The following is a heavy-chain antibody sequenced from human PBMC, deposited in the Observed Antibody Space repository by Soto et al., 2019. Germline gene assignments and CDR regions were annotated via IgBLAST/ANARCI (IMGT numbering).Heavy chain of an antibody. CDR3: ARGPESGDF. V-gene: IGHV3-30-3*01. D-gene: IGHD1-26*01. Sequence: PXGSLRLSCATSGFTFMTYPMHWVRQAPGKGLEWVAVISYDGTNKYYADSVKGRFIISRDNSKNTLYLQMNSLTSEDTAVYYCARGPESGDFWGQGTLVTVSS. J-gene: IGHJ4*02. CDR1: GFTFMTYP. CDR2: ISYDGTNK.